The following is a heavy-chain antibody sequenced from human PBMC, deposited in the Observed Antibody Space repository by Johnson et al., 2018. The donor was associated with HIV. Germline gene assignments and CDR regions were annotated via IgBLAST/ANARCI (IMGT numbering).Heavy chain of an antibody. J-gene: IGHJ3*02. CDR1: GFIISSYW. V-gene: IGHV3-7*02. Sequence: MLLVESGGGLVQPGGSLRLSCAASGFIISSYWMTWVRQAPGKGLEWVANIKKDGSEKYYVDSVKGRFTISRDNAKNSLYLQMNSLRAEDTAVYYCGSREWELHAFDIWGQGTMVTVSS. CDR3: GSREWELHAFDI. D-gene: IGHD1-26*01. CDR2: IKKDGSEK.